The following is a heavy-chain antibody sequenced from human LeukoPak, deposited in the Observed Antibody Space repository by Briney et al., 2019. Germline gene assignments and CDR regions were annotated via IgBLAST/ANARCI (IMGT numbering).Heavy chain of an antibody. CDR2: IYPGDPDT. D-gene: IGHD3-3*02. CDR1: GYNFAFYW. Sequence: GESLKISCKTSGYNFAFYWIAWVRQMPGKGLEWMGIIYPGDPDTKYSPSFQGQVTISVDKSINTAYLQWSSLKASDTAVYYCARQDPLALYYFDYWGQGAQVIVS. CDR3: ARQDPLALYYFDY. J-gene: IGHJ4*02. V-gene: IGHV5-51*01.